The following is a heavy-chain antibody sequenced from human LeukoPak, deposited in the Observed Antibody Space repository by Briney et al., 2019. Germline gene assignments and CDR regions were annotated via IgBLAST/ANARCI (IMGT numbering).Heavy chain of an antibody. V-gene: IGHV1-18*04. J-gene: IGHJ4*02. D-gene: IGHD1-20*01. Sequence: ASVKVSCKASGYTFTSYGISWVRQAPGQGLEWMGWISAYNGNTNYAQKLQGRVTMTTDTSTSTAYMELRSLRSDDTAVYYCAIRVNWNDVRWEYYFDYWGQGTLVTVSS. CDR1: GYTFTSYG. CDR2: ISAYNGNT. CDR3: AIRVNWNDVRWEYYFDY.